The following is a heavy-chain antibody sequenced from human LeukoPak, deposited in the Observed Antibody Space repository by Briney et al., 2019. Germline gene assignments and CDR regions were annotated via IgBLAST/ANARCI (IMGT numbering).Heavy chain of an antibody. D-gene: IGHD1-14*01. CDR3: ARHPGANYFDY. CDR2: NYYSGST. Sequence: SETLSLTSTVPLDSPNTYYRSSIPPPPRKGLEWIGYNYYSGSTNYNPSLKSRVTISVDTSKNQFSLKVSSVTAADTALYYCARHPGANYFDYWGQGTLVTVSS. CDR1: LDSPNTYY. J-gene: IGHJ4*02. V-gene: IGHV4-59*08.